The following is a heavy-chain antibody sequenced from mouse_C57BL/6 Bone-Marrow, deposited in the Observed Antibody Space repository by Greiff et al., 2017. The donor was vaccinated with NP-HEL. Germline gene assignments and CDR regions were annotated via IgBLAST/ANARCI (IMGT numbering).Heavy chain of an antibody. V-gene: IGHV7-1*01. CDR3: ARDLDSSGYVRFAY. D-gene: IGHD3-2*02. J-gene: IGHJ3*01. CDR2: SRNKANDYTT. Sequence: EVQLVESGGGLVQSGRSLRLSCATSGFTFSDFYMEWVRQAPGKGLEWIAASRNKANDYTTEYSASVKGRFIVSRDTSQSILYLQMNALRAEDTAIYYCARDLDSSGYVRFAYWGQGTLVTVSA. CDR1: GFTFSDFY.